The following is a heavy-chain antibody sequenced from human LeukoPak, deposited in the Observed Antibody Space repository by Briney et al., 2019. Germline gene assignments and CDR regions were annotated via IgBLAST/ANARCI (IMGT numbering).Heavy chain of an antibody. CDR3: AREEQGSYSSSWYPALDY. Sequence: PGGSLRLSCVSTEFTFSSYWMSWVRQAPGKGLEWVANIKQDGSEKYYVDSVKGRFTISRDNAKNSLYLQMNSLRAEDTAVYYCAREEQGSYSSSWYPALDYWGQGTLVTVSS. CDR2: IKQDGSEK. V-gene: IGHV3-7*01. CDR1: EFTFSSYW. D-gene: IGHD6-13*01. J-gene: IGHJ4*02.